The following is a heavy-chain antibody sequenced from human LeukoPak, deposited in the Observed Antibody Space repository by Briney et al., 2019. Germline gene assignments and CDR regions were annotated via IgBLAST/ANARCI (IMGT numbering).Heavy chain of an antibody. CDR2: ISGSGGST. CDR3: AKDPYYDSSGYFDY. J-gene: IGHJ4*02. Sequence: PGGSLRLSCAASGFTFSSYAMSWVRQAPGKGLEWVSAISGSGGSTYYADSVKGRFTISRDNSKNTLYLQMNSLRAEDTAVYYCAKDPYYDSSGYFDYWAREPWSPSPQ. CDR1: GFTFSSYA. D-gene: IGHD3-22*01. V-gene: IGHV3-23*01.